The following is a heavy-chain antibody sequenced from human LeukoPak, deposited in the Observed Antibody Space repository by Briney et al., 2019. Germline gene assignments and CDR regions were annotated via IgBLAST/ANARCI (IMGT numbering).Heavy chain of an antibody. J-gene: IGHJ4*02. CDR2: ISYDGSNK. CDR3: AKVWRYCSSTSCLNFDY. Sequence: GGSLRLSCAASGFTFSSYGMHWVRQAPGKGPEWVAVISYDGSNKYYADSVKGRFTISRDNSKNTLYLQMNSLRAENTAVYYCAKVWRYCSSTSCLNFDYWGQGTLVTVSS. D-gene: IGHD2-2*01. CDR1: GFTFSSYG. V-gene: IGHV3-30*18.